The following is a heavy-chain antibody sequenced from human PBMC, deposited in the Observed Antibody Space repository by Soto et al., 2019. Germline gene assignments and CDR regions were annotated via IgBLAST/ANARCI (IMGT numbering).Heavy chain of an antibody. CDR2: FIPIFGTA. Sequence: QVQLVQSGAEVQKPGSSVKVSCKASGGTFSSYAISWVRQAPGQGLEWMGGFIPIFGTANYAQKVQGRVTITADESTSTAYMELSSLRSEDTAVYYCARASRYYSGSFHDAFDIWGQGTMVTVSS. V-gene: IGHV1-69*01. CDR1: GGTFSSYA. J-gene: IGHJ3*02. CDR3: ARASRYYSGSFHDAFDI. D-gene: IGHD1-26*01.